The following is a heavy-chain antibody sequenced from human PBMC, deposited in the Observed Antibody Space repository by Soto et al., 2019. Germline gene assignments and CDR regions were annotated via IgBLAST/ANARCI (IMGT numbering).Heavy chain of an antibody. D-gene: IGHD3-9*01. CDR1: GGSISSYY. Sequence: SETLSLTCTVSGGSISSYYWSWIRQPPGKGLEWIGYIYYSGSTNYNPSLKSRVTISVDTSKNQFSLKLSSVTAADTAVYYCARVADFDWLLDPKYYYYMDVWGKGTTVTVSS. CDR2: IYYSGST. J-gene: IGHJ6*03. V-gene: IGHV4-59*01. CDR3: ARVADFDWLLDPKYYYYMDV.